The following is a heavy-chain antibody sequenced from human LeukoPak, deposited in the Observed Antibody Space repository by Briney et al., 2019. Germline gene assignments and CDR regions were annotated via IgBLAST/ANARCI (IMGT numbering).Heavy chain of an antibody. CDR2: IYHSGST. CDR3: ARDPGAFDI. CDR1: GYYISSGYY. Sequence: SETLSLTCAVSGYYISSGYYWGWIRQPPGKGLEWIGSIYHSGSTYYNPSLKSRVTISVDTSKNQFSLKLSSVTAADTAVYYCARDPGAFDIWGQGTMVTVSS. J-gene: IGHJ3*02. V-gene: IGHV4-38-2*02.